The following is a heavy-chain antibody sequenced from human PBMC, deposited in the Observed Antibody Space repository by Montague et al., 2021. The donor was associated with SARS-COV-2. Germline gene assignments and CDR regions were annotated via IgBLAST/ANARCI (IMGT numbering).Heavy chain of an antibody. J-gene: IGHJ6*03. V-gene: IGHV3-21*01. CDR2: ISSSSSYI. CDR1: GFTFSSYS. CDR3: ARDCYGSGACYYYMDV. D-gene: IGHD3-10*01. Sequence: SQRLSCAASGFTFSSYSMNWVRQAPGKGLEWVSSISSSSSYIYYADSVKGRFTISRDNAKNSLYLQMNSLRAEDTAVYYCARDCYGSGACYYYMDVWGKGTTVTVSS.